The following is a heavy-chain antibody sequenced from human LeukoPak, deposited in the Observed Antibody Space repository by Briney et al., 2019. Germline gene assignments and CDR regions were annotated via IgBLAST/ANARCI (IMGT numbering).Heavy chain of an antibody. CDR2: IYYSGST. J-gene: IGHJ4*02. Sequence: SETLSLTCTVSDGSISSSSYYWGWLRQPPGKGLEWIGSIYYSGSTYYNPSLKSRVTISIDTSKNQFSLKLSSVTAADTAVYYCASYSSSGWYSMDYWGQGTLVTVSS. V-gene: IGHV4-39*01. CDR3: ASYSSSGWYSMDY. D-gene: IGHD6-19*01. CDR1: DGSISSSSYY.